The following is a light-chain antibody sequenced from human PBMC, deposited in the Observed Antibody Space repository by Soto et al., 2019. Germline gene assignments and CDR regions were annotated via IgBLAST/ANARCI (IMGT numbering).Light chain of an antibody. J-gene: IGKJ1*01. CDR2: KAS. CDR3: QQYQTYSQ. V-gene: IGKV1-5*03. CDR1: QSINTW. Sequence: DIQMTQSPSTLSASVGDRVTITCRASQSINTWLAWYQLKPGRAPKLLVYKASTLESGVSSRFSGSGSGTEFTPTISSLHPDDFATYYCQQYQTYSQFGQGTRVEIK.